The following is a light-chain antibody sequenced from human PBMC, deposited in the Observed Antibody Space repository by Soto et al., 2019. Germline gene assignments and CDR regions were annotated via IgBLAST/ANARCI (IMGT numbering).Light chain of an antibody. J-gene: IGKJ1*01. CDR2: DAS. CDR1: QSVYTY. V-gene: IGKV3-11*01. CDR3: QQRTNWPPTWT. Sequence: EIVLTQSPATLSLSPGERATLSCRASQSVYTYLAWYQQKPGQAPRLLIYDASKRATDIPARFSGSGSGTDFTLTISSLEPEDFAVYYCQQRTNWPPTWTFGQGTKVEIK.